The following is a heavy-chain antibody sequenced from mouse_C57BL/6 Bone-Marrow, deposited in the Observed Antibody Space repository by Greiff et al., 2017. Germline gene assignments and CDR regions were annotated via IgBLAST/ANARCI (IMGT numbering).Heavy chain of an antibody. D-gene: IGHD2-5*01. CDR3: GREGYYSNYEGY. Sequence: DVQLVESGGGLVKPGGSLKLSCAASGFTFSSYAMSWVRQTPEKRLEWVATISDGGSYTYYPDNVKGRFTISRDNAKNNLYLQMSHLKSEDTAMYDCGREGYYSNYEGYWGQGTTRTVSS. CDR2: ISDGGSYT. V-gene: IGHV5-4*01. CDR1: GFTFSSYA. J-gene: IGHJ2*01.